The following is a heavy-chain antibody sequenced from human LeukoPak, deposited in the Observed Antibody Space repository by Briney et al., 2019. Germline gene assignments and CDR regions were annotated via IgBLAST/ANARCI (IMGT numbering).Heavy chain of an antibody. Sequence: SVKVSCKASGGTFSSYAISWVRQAAGQGLEWMGGIFPIFRTANYAQNFQGRVTITADESTTTAYMELSSLRSEDTAVYYCARDNSIADRGWWFDPWGQGTLVTVSS. CDR1: GGTFSSYA. CDR3: ARDNSIADRGWWFDP. D-gene: IGHD4-23*01. CDR2: IFPIFRTA. J-gene: IGHJ5*02. V-gene: IGHV1-69*13.